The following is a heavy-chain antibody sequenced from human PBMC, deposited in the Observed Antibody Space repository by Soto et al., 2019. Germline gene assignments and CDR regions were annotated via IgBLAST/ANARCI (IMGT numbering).Heavy chain of an antibody. CDR3: AKDRGYSYGYVYYFDY. CDR1: GFTFSSYA. CDR2: ISGSGGST. V-gene: IGHV3-23*01. J-gene: IGHJ4*02. D-gene: IGHD5-18*01. Sequence: EVQLLESGGGLVQPGGSLRLSCAASGFTFSSYAMSWVRQATGKGLEWVSAISGSGGSTYYADSVKGRFTISRDNSKNTLYLQMNSLRAEDTAVYYCAKDRGYSYGYVYYFDYWGQGTLVTVSS.